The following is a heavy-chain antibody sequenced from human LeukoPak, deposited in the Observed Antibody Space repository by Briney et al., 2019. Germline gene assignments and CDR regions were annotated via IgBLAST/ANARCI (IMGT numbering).Heavy chain of an antibody. CDR1: GGTFSSYA. CDR3: ARGGVIYGSGSSPIDY. Sequence: SVKVSCKASGGTFSSYAISWVRQAPGQGLEWMGGIIPIFGTANYAQKFQGRVTITADKSTSTAYMELGSLRSEDTAVYYCARGGVIYGSGSSPIDYWGQGTLVTVSS. J-gene: IGHJ4*02. D-gene: IGHD3-10*01. V-gene: IGHV1-69*06. CDR2: IIPIFGTA.